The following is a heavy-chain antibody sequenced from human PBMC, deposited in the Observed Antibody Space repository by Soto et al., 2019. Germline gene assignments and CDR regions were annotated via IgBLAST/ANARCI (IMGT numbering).Heavy chain of an antibody. CDR3: ARDRYSYDSRAYQGVDWYFDL. CDR1: GFIFSNYG. Sequence: PGGSLRLSCGASGFIFSNYGMHWVRQAPGKGLEWVAVIWYDGSHESYADSVKGRFTISRDNSKNTLFLQMNSLRAEDTAVYYCARDRYSYDSRAYQGVDWYFDLWGRGTLVTVSS. CDR2: IWYDGSHE. V-gene: IGHV3-33*08. J-gene: IGHJ2*01. D-gene: IGHD3-22*01.